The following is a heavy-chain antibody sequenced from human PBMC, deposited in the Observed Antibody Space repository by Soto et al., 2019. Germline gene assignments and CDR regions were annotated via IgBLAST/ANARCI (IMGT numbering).Heavy chain of an antibody. Sequence: QVQLVESGGGVVHPGRSLRLSCAAAGFPFSDYGMQWVRQAPGKGLEWVALISYDGSNKKYAGSVQGRFAISRDTSKNMVYLQMDPLRPEDTAVYYCALTFYSGAGRPEALGHWGQGTLVIVSS. J-gene: IGHJ5*02. CDR1: GFPFSDYG. V-gene: IGHV3-30*03. CDR3: ALTFYSGAGRPEALGH. CDR2: ISYDGSNK. D-gene: IGHD3-10*01.